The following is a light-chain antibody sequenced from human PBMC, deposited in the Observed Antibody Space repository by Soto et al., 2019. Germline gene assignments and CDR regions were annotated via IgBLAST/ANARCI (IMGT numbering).Light chain of an antibody. CDR2: AAS. CDR3: QQSYITPWT. Sequence: DIQMTQSPSSLSASVGDRVTITCRASQNIRSYLNWYQQKPGKAPELLIYAASSLQSGVPSRFSGSGSGTDFTLTISSLQPEDFATYYCQQSYITPWTFGQGTKVEIK. V-gene: IGKV1-39*01. CDR1: QNIRSY. J-gene: IGKJ1*01.